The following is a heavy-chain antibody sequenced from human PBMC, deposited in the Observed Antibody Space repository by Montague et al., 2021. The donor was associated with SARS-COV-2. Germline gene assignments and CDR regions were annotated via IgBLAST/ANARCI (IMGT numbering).Heavy chain of an antibody. V-gene: IGHV1-8*01. Sequence: SVKVSCKASGGTFNSNDINWMRQATGQGLEWMGWMNPNTGNTGHVQKFQGRVTMTRDTSISTVYMELSSLRSDDTAVYYCAVAYGGPRNAFDIWGQGTMVTVSS. CDR2: MNPNTGNT. CDR3: AVAYGGPRNAFDI. D-gene: IGHD4-23*01. CDR1: GGTFNSND. J-gene: IGHJ3*02.